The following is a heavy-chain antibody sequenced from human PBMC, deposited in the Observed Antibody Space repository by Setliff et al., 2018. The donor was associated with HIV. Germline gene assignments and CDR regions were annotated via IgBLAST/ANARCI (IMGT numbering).Heavy chain of an antibody. CDR1: GGSISGNNYR. J-gene: IGHJ4*02. CDR3: ARRVVTLSPLFDY. CDR2: IYASGST. Sequence: SETLSLTCTVSGGSISGNNYRWSWIRQPAGKGLEWIGHIYASGSTNYNPSYNPSLNSRVTISVDTSKNQFSLKQSSVTAADTAVYYCARRVVTLSPLFDYWGQGTLVTVSS. V-gene: IGHV4-61*09. D-gene: IGHD3-22*01.